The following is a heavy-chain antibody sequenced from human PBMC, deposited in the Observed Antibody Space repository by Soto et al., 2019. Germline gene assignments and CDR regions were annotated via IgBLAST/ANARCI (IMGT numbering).Heavy chain of an antibody. D-gene: IGHD4-17*01. J-gene: IGHJ6*02. CDR1: GYSISSGYY. CDR3: ARHPSPYGDYAANGMDV. V-gene: IGHV4-38-2*01. Sequence: PSETLSLTCAVSGYSISSGYYWGWIRQPPGKGLEWIGSIHHSGSTYYNPSLKSRVPISVDTSKNQFSLKLSSVTAADTAVYYCARHPSPYGDYAANGMDVWGQGTTVTVSS. CDR2: IHHSGST.